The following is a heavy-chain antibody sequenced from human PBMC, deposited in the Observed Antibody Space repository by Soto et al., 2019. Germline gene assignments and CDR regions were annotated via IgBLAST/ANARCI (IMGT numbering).Heavy chain of an antibody. CDR2: INHSGST. CDR3: ARDINQQLGTDY. Sequence: SETLSLTCAVYGGSFSGYYWSWIRQPPGKGLEWIGEINHSGSTNYNPSLKSRVTISVDTSKNQFSLKLSSVTAADTAVYYCARDINQQLGTDYWGQGTLVTVSS. CDR1: GGSFSGYY. D-gene: IGHD6-13*01. V-gene: IGHV4-34*01. J-gene: IGHJ4*02.